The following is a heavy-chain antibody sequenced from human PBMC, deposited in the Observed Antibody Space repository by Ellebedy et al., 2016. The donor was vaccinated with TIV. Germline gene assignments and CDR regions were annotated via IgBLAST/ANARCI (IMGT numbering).Heavy chain of an antibody. D-gene: IGHD6-6*01. CDR2: INSDGSST. CDR3: AREREKHPKNTSSPLYFDS. J-gene: IGHJ4*02. CDR1: GFTFSSYW. V-gene: IGHV3-74*01. Sequence: GESLKISXAASGFTFSSYWMHWVRQAPGKGLVWVSRINSDGSSTSYADSVKGRFTISRDNAKNTLYLQMSSLRPEDTAVYYCAREREKHPKNTSSPLYFDSWGQGTLVTVSS.